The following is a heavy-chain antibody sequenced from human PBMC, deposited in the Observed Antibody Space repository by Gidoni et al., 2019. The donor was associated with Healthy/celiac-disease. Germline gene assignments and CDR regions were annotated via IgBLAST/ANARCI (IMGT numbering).Heavy chain of an antibody. V-gene: IGHV1-46*01. D-gene: IGHD3-9*01. CDR2: INPSGGST. CDR1: GYTFTSYY. Sequence: QVQLVQSGAEVKKPGASVKVSCKASGYTFTSYYMHWVRQAPGKGLEWMGIINPSGGSTSYAQKFQGRVTMTRDTSTSTVYMELSSLRSEDTAVYYCARTDPPTYYDILTGSGFDYWGQGTLVTVSS. CDR3: ARTDPPTYYDILTGSGFDY. J-gene: IGHJ4*02.